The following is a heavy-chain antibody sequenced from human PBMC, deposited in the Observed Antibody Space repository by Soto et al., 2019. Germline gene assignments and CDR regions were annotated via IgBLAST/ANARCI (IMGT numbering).Heavy chain of an antibody. D-gene: IGHD3-10*01. CDR1: GFTFSSYG. CDR2: IWYDGSNK. J-gene: IGHJ5*02. CDR3: ARDGSYYGSGSLYWFDP. Sequence: QVQLVESGGGVVQPGRSLRLSCAASGFTFSSYGMHWVRQAPGKGLEWVAVIWYDGSNKYYADSVKGRFTISRDNSKNTLYLQMNSLRAEDTAVYYCARDGSYYGSGSLYWFDPWGQGTLVTVSS. V-gene: IGHV3-33*01.